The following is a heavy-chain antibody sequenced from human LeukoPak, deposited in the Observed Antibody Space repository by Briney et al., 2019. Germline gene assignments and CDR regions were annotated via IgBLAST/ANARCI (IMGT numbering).Heavy chain of an antibody. J-gene: IGHJ4*02. D-gene: IGHD4-23*01. CDR2: IIPIFGTA. CDR1: GYTFTSYY. CDR3: ATDYGGNSLPWY. V-gene: IGHV1-69*13. Sequence: SVKVSCKASGYTFTSYYMHWVRQAPGQGLEWMGGIIPIFGTANYAQKFQGRVTITADESTSTAYMELSSLRSEDTAVYYCATDYGGNSLPWYWGQGTLVTVSS.